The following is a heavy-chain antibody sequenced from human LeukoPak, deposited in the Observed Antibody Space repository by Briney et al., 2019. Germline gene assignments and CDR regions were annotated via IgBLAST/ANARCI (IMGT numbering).Heavy chain of an antibody. J-gene: IGHJ4*02. CDR3: AREGYSSSWWDY. D-gene: IGHD6-13*01. CDR2: INPNSGGT. CDR1: GYTFTGYY. V-gene: IGHV1-2*02. Sequence: ASVKVSCKASGYTFTGYYMHWVRQAPGQGLEWMGWINPNSGGTYYAQKFQGRVTMTRDTSISTAYMELSRLRSDDTAVYYCAREGYSSSWWDYWGQGTLVTVSS.